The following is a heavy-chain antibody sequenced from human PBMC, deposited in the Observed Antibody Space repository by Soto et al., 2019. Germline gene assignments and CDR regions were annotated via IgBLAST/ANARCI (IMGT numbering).Heavy chain of an antibody. Sequence: QVQLVQSGAEVKKPGSSVKVSFKASVGTFSSYAISWVRQAPGQGLEWMGGIIPIFGTTNYAQKFQGRVTITADESTSTAYMELSSLRSEDTAVYYCASARGYSYGSQGHFDYWGQGTLVTVSS. CDR1: VGTFSSYA. D-gene: IGHD5-18*01. CDR2: IIPIFGTT. CDR3: ASARGYSYGSQGHFDY. J-gene: IGHJ4*02. V-gene: IGHV1-69*01.